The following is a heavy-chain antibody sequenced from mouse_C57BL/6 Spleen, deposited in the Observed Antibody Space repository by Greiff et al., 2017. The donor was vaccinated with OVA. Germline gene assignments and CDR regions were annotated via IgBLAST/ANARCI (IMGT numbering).Heavy chain of an antibody. CDR1: GFTFSSYG. D-gene: IGHD2-5*01. Sequence: VESGGDLVKPGGSLKLSCAASGFTFSSYGMSWVRQTPDKRLEWVATISSGGSYTYYPDSVKGRFTISRDNAKNTLYLQMSSLKSEDTAMYYCARQNYSNPFDYWGQGTTLTVSS. V-gene: IGHV5-6*01. J-gene: IGHJ2*01. CDR2: ISSGGSYT. CDR3: ARQNYSNPFDY.